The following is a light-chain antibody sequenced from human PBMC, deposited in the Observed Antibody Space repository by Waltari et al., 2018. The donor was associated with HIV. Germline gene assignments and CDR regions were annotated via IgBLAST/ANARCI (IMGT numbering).Light chain of an antibody. J-gene: IGKJ1*01. Sequence: DIQMTQSPFSLSASIGDRVTITCRASQSINTYLNWYQQKPGKAPNLLIYVASNLQSGVPSRFSGSGSGTDFTLTISSLQPEDFATYYCQQSHSAPLAFGQGTKVELK. CDR1: QSINTY. CDR3: QQSHSAPLA. V-gene: IGKV1-39*01. CDR2: VAS.